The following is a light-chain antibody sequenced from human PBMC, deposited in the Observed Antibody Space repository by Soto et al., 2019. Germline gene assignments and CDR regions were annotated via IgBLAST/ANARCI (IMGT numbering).Light chain of an antibody. CDR2: AAS. J-gene: IGKJ1*01. Sequence: AIQMTQSPSSLSASVGDRVTVTCRASQDIRSDVGWYQQKPGQAPKVLMYAASRLHSGVPSRFSGSGSGTDFVLTISSLQPEDVATYYCQQYNNRPPATFGQGTKVDIK. CDR1: QDIRSD. V-gene: IGKV1-6*01. CDR3: QQYNNRPPAT.